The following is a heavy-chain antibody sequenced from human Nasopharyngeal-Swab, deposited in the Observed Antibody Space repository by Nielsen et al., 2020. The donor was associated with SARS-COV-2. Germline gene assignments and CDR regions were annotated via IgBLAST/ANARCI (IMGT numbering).Heavy chain of an antibody. J-gene: IGHJ4*02. CDR2: IDYSGST. CDR1: GDSISSGKDY. Sequence: SETLPLTCTVSGDSISSGKDYWNWIRQTPGRGLEWIGYIDYSGSTDHNPSLKSRVTISVDTSKNQFSLKVNSVTAADTAVYYCARLGRYYDTLSGYARHFDYWGQGILVTVSS. D-gene: IGHD3-9*01. V-gene: IGHV4-30-4*01. CDR3: ARLGRYYDTLSGYARHFDY.